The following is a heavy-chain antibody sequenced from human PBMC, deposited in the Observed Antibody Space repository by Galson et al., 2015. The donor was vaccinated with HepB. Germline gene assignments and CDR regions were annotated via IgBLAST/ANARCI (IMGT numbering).Heavy chain of an antibody. CDR3: ARARYSSSSPDY. V-gene: IGHV1-18*01. Sequence: SVKVSCKASGYTFRHYGISRVRQAPGQGLEWTGWISGNNGNTNYALKLQGRVTISADTSTNTVYMELRSLRSDDTAVYYCARARYSSSSPDYWGQGTLVTVSS. CDR1: GYTFRHYG. D-gene: IGHD6-6*01. J-gene: IGHJ4*02. CDR2: ISGNNGNT.